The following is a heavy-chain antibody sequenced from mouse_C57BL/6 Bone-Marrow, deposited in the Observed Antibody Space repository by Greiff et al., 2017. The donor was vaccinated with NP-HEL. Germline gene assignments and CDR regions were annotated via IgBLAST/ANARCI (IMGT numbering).Heavy chain of an antibody. CDR2: IGPEDGAT. J-gene: IGHJ3*01. D-gene: IGHD2-4*01. Sequence: DVKLVESGAELVRPGASVKLSCTASGFNIKDYYMHWVKQTPEQGLEWIGRIGPEDGATEYAPKFQGKATMTEDTSSNTVYLQLSSLTSEDTAVYYCTPGYDYDCFAYWGQGTLVTVSA. CDR3: TPGYDYDCFAY. CDR1: GFNIKDYY. V-gene: IGHV14-1*01.